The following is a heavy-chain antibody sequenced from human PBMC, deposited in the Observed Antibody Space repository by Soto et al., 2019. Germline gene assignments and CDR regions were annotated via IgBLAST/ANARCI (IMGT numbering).Heavy chain of an antibody. CDR2: IIPIFGIG. CDR3: ARVAATMGYYYYYGMDV. J-gene: IGHJ6*02. V-gene: IGHV1-69*13. D-gene: IGHD2-15*01. Sequence: GASVKVSCKASGGTFNRYAISWVRQAPGQGLEGMGGIIPIFGIGNDAQRFQSRVTITADESTGTAYMELSSLRSEDTAVYYCARVAATMGYYYYYGMDVWGQGTTVTVSS. CDR1: GGTFNRYA.